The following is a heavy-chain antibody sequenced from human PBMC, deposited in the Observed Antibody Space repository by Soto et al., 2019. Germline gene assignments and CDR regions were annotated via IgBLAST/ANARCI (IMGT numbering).Heavy chain of an antibody. CDR1: GFTFSSYS. V-gene: IGHV3-48*02. CDR3: ARDNGIAGSFDP. CDR2: ISISSRTI. Sequence: GSLRLSCSASGFTFSSYSMNWVRQPPGKGLEWVSYISISSRTIYYADSVKGRFTISRDDAKNSLYLQMNSLRDEDTSVYYCARDNGIAGSFDPWGQGTLVTVSS. J-gene: IGHJ5*02. D-gene: IGHD6-13*01.